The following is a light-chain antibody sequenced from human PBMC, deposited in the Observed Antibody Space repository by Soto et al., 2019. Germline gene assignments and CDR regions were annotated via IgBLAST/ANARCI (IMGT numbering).Light chain of an antibody. CDR2: GNS. CDR1: SSNIGAGYD. V-gene: IGLV1-40*01. CDR3: QSYDSSHGYV. Sequence: QSVLTQPPSVSGAPGQRVTISCTGSSSNIGAGYDVHWYQQLPGTAPKLLIYGNSNRPSGVPDRFSGSKSGTSASLAITGLQAEDEADYYCQSYDSSHGYVFGTGTKLTVL. J-gene: IGLJ1*01.